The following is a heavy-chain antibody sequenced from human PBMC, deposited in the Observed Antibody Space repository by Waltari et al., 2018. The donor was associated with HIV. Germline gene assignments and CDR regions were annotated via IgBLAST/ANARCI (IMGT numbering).Heavy chain of an antibody. CDR2: SYHGGST. Sequence: QVQLQESGPGLVKPSETLSLTCTVSGYSISSGYSWGWIRQPPGKGLEWIGSSYHGGSTYYNPSLKSRVTISVDTSKNQFSLKLSSVTAADTAVYYCASPGGVVTAIREYFDYWGQGTLVTVSS. CDR1: GYSISSGYS. J-gene: IGHJ4*02. CDR3: ASPGGVVTAIREYFDY. V-gene: IGHV4-38-2*02. D-gene: IGHD2-21*02.